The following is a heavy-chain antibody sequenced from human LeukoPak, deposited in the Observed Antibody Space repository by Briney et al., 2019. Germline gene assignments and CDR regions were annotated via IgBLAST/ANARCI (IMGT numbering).Heavy chain of an antibody. CDR2: ISDSGGNS. CDR1: GFTFSSYA. Sequence: GGSLRLSCAASGFTFSSYAMSWVRQAPGKGLEWVSGISDSGGNSYYAGSVKGRFTISRDNPKKTLYLQMNGLRDEDTAVYYCARDWLLYGMDVWGQGTAVTVSS. CDR3: ARDWLLYGMDV. D-gene: IGHD3-9*01. J-gene: IGHJ6*02. V-gene: IGHV3-23*01.